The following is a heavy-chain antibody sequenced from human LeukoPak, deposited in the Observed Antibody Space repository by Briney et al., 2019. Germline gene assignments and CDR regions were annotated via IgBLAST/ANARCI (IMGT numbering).Heavy chain of an antibody. D-gene: IGHD5-18*01. V-gene: IGHV4-39*01. Sequence: PSGTLSLTCTVSGGSISSSNYYWGWIRQSPGKGLEWIGSIHSSGNTYNNPALKSRVTMSVDTSNNQFSLRLSSVTAADTAVYYCARNPSRVDTAMVMGYWGQGTLVTVSS. J-gene: IGHJ4*02. CDR3: ARNPSRVDTAMVMGY. CDR2: IHSSGNT. CDR1: GGSISSSNYY.